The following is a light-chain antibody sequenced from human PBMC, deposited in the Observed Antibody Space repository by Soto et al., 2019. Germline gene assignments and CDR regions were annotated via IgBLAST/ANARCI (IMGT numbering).Light chain of an antibody. CDR1: QNIGNW. V-gene: IGKV1-5*03. CDR3: QQFKTYPYT. CDR2: RVS. J-gene: IGKJ2*01. Sequence: DIQMTQSPSTLSASVGDTVTITCRASQNIGNWMAWFQQTPGKAPKLLVYRVSSLHTGVPSRFGGSGSGTEFTLTIRSLQPEDLAVYDCQQFKTYPYTFGQGTKLEIK.